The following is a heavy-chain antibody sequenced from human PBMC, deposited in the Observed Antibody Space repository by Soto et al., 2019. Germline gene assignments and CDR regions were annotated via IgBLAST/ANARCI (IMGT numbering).Heavy chain of an antibody. D-gene: IGHD3-9*01. Sequence: ASVKVSCKASGYTFTSYGISWVRQAPGQGLEWMGWISAYNGNTNYAQKLQGRVTMTTDTSTSTAYMELRSLRSDDTAVYYCARGGPYYDIFYGVNYLDYWGQGTLVTVSS. V-gene: IGHV1-18*01. CDR3: ARGGPYYDIFYGVNYLDY. J-gene: IGHJ4*02. CDR2: ISAYNGNT. CDR1: GYTFTSYG.